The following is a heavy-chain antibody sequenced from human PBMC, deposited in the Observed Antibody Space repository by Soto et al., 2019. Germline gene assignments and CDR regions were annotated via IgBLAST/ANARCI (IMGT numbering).Heavy chain of an antibody. CDR2: ISAYNGNT. V-gene: IGHV1-18*01. CDR1: GYTVTSYG. Sequence: ASVKVSCTSSGYTVTSYGISGVRQAPGQGLKWMRWISAYNGNTNYAQKLQGRVTMTTDTSTSTAYMKLRSLRSDDTAVYNCARGGRITIFGVVIMPCDYWAQGTLVTVSS. J-gene: IGHJ4*02. CDR3: ARGGRITIFGVVIMPCDY. D-gene: IGHD3-3*01.